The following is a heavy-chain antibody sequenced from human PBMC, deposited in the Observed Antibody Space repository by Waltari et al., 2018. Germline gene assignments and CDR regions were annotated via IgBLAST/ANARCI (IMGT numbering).Heavy chain of an antibody. V-gene: IGHV3-21*01. D-gene: IGHD2-15*01. CDR2: ISSSSSYI. J-gene: IGHJ4*02. Sequence: EVQLVESGGGLVKPGGSLRLSCAASGCTFSSYSMNWVRQAPGKGLEWVSSISSSSSYIYYADSVKGRFTISRDNAKNSLYLQMNSLRAEDTAVYYCARDESCSGGSCYGSGYWGQGTLVTVSS. CDR1: GCTFSSYS. CDR3: ARDESCSGGSCYGSGY.